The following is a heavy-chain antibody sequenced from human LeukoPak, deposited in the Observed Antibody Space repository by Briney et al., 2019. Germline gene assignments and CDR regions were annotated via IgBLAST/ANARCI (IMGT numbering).Heavy chain of an antibody. J-gene: IGHJ4*02. D-gene: IGHD3-10*01. CDR3: ASGDPGGY. CDR1: GGSFSGYY. Sequence: PSETLSLTCAVYGGSFSGYYWSWIRQPPGKGLEWIGEINHSGSTNYNPSLKSRVTMSVDTSKNQFSLKLSSVTAADTAVYYCASGDPGGYWGQGTLVTVSS. CDR2: INHSGST. V-gene: IGHV4-34*01.